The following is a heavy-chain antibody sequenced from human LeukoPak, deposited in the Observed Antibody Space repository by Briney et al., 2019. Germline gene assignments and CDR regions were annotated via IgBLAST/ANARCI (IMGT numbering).Heavy chain of an antibody. CDR2: ISYDGSNK. D-gene: IGHD4-17*01. CDR3: AKDPYGDHVGILDY. J-gene: IGHJ4*02. Sequence: PGGSLRLSCAASGFIFRSYGMHWVRQVPGKGLEWVAVISYDGSNKYYADSVKGRFTVSRDNSKNTLYLQMNSLRAEDTAVYYCAKDPYGDHVGILDYWGQGTLVTVSS. CDR1: GFIFRSYG. V-gene: IGHV3-30*18.